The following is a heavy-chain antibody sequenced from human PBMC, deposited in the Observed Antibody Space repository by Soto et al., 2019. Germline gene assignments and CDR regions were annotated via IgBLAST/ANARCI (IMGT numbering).Heavy chain of an antibody. D-gene: IGHD5-18*01. V-gene: IGHV3-23*01. CDR1: GFTFSSYA. CDR3: ANLDPGDTAMDYDGYYYYYGMDV. CDR2: ISGSGGST. Sequence: GGSLRLSCAASGFTFSSYAMSWVRQAPGKGLEWVSAISGSGGSTYYADSVKGRFTISRDNSKNTLYLQMNSLRAEDTAVYYCANLDPGDTAMDYDGYYYYYGMDVWGQGTTVTVSS. J-gene: IGHJ6*02.